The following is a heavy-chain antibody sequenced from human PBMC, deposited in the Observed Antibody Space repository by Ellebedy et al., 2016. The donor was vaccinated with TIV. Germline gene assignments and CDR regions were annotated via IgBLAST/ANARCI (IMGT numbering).Heavy chain of an antibody. D-gene: IGHD6-13*01. CDR1: GFTFSSFA. Sequence: GESLKISCAASGFTFSSFAMSWVRQAPGQGLEWVSTISGSGGSTYFADSVKGRFTISRDTSKSTLSLEMNSLRAEDTAVYYCAKDWAAAGALDYWGQGTLVTVSS. CDR3: AKDWAAAGALDY. V-gene: IGHV3-23*01. J-gene: IGHJ4*02. CDR2: ISGSGGST.